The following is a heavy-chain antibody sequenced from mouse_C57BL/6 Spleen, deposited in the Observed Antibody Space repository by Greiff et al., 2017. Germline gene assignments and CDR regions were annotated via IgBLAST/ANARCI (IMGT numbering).Heavy chain of an antibody. V-gene: IGHV3-6*01. Sequence: EVQLQESGPGLVKPSQSLSLTCSVTGYSITSGYYWNWIRQFPGNKLEWMGYISYDGSNNYNPSLKNRISITRDTSKNQFFLKLNSVTTEDTATYYCARDKNGPGRFAYWGQGTLVTVSA. CDR1: GYSITSGYY. D-gene: IGHD1-1*02. CDR3: ARDKNGPGRFAY. CDR2: ISYDGSN. J-gene: IGHJ3*01.